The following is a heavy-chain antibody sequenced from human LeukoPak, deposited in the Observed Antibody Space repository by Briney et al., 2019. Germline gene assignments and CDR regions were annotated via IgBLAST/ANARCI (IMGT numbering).Heavy chain of an antibody. Sequence: GGSLKLSCAASGFTFSGSAMHWVRQASGKGLEWVGRIRSKANSYATAYAASVKGRFTISRDDSKNTAYLQMNSLKTEDTAVYYSTRSDCSGGSCHLNWFDPWGQGTLVTVSS. V-gene: IGHV3-73*01. D-gene: IGHD2-15*01. CDR1: GFTFSGSA. CDR3: TRSDCSGGSCHLNWFDP. J-gene: IGHJ5*02. CDR2: IRSKANSYAT.